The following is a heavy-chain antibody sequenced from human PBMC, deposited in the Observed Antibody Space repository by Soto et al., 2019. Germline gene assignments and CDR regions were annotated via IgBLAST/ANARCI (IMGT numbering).Heavy chain of an antibody. Sequence: GGSLRLSCATSGFTFSRYWIHWVRQAPGEGLVWVSRISGDGVHTDYAESVKGRFTVSRDIAKSTGHLQMNNLRAEDTAIYYCARLGFVGEGDFWGQGILVTVSS. CDR1: GFTFSRYW. D-gene: IGHD3-16*01. V-gene: IGHV3-74*01. CDR2: ISGDGVHT. J-gene: IGHJ4*02. CDR3: ARLGFVGEGDF.